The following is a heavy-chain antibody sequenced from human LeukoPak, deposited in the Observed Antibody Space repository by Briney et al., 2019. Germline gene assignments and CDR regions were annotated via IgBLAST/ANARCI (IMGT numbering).Heavy chain of an antibody. CDR3: ARVRMATIRGRYNWFDP. D-gene: IGHD5-24*01. V-gene: IGHV7-4-1*02. CDR1: GYTFTSYA. Sequence: ASVKVSCKASGYTFTSYAMNWVRQAPGQGLEWMGWINTNTGNPTYAQGFTGRIVFSLDTSVSTAYLQISSLKAEDTAVYYCARVRMATIRGRYNWFDPWGQGTLVTVSS. J-gene: IGHJ5*02. CDR2: INTNTGNP.